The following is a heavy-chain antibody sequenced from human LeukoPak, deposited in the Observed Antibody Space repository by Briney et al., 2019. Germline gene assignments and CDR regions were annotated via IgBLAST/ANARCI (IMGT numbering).Heavy chain of an antibody. D-gene: IGHD3-22*01. V-gene: IGHV3-21*06. CDR1: GFTFSSYS. J-gene: IGHJ3*02. CDR3: AEYASSGRRDAFDI. CDR2: IPRSNYI. Sequence: PGGSLRLSCAASGFTFSSYSMNWVRQAPGKGLEWVSSIPRSNYIYYEDSVKGRVTISRDNAKNSLYLQMNSLRAEDTAVYYCAEYASSGRRDAFDIWGQGTMVTVSS.